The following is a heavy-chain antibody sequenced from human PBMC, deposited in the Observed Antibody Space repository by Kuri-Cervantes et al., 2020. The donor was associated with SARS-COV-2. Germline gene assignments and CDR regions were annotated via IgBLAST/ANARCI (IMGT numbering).Heavy chain of an antibody. J-gene: IGHJ3*02. Sequence: GESLKISCAASGFTFSSYSTNWVRQAPGKGLEWVSSISSSSSYIYYADSVKGRFTISRDNAKNSLYLQMNSLRAEDTAVYYCAIGDSSSPHDAFDIWGQGTMVTVSS. CDR3: AIGDSSSPHDAFDI. CDR2: ISSSSSYI. V-gene: IGHV3-21*01. D-gene: IGHD6-6*01. CDR1: GFTFSSYS.